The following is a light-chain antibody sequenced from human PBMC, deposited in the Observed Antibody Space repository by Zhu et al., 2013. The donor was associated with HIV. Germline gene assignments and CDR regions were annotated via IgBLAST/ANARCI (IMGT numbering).Light chain of an antibody. Sequence: EIVMTQSPATLSVSPGERATLSCWATQSIASNLAWYQQKPGQAPRLLIYGASTRATGIPARFSGSGSGTDFFLTITSLQSEDFAVYYCQQYNTWPLTFGGGTKVDIK. V-gene: IGKV3-15*01. CDR3: QQYNTWPLT. CDR1: QSIASN. J-gene: IGKJ4*01. CDR2: GAS.